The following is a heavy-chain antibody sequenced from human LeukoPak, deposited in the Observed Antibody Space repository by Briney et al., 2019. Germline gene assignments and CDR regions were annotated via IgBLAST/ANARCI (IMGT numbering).Heavy chain of an antibody. D-gene: IGHD3-3*01. J-gene: IGHJ3*02. CDR1: GLTFSSYW. Sequence: QPGGSLRLSCAASGLTFSSYWMSWVRQAPGKGLEWVANIKQDGSEKYYVDSVKGRFTISRGNAKNSLYLQMNSLRAEDTAVYYCAREYLDFWSGFDAFDIWGQGTMVTVSS. CDR2: IKQDGSEK. V-gene: IGHV3-7*01. CDR3: AREYLDFWSGFDAFDI.